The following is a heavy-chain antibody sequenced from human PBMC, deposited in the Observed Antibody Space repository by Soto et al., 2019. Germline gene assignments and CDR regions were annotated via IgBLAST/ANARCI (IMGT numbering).Heavy chain of an antibody. V-gene: IGHV4-39*01. J-gene: IGHJ4*02. Sequence: QLQLQESGPGLVKPSETLSLTCTVSGGSISSSSYYWGWIRQPPGKGLEWIGSIYYSGSTYYNPSLKSRVTISVDTSTNQFSLKLSSVTPADTAVYYCARHEGGVAGFFDYWGQGTLVTVSS. D-gene: IGHD6-19*01. CDR2: IYYSGST. CDR3: ARHEGGVAGFFDY. CDR1: GGSISSSSYY.